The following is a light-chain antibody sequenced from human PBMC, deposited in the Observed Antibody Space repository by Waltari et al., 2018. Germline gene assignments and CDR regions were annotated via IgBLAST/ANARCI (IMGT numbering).Light chain of an antibody. Sequence: EIVLTQSPVTLSLSPGERATLSCRASQSVRRALAWYQQNPGQAPRLLIYGASNRASGIPDRFSGSGSGTDFTLIISRLEPEDFAVYYCQHYVSLPVTFGQGTKVEIK. J-gene: IGKJ1*01. CDR1: QSVRRA. CDR2: GAS. V-gene: IGKV3-20*01. CDR3: QHYVSLPVT.